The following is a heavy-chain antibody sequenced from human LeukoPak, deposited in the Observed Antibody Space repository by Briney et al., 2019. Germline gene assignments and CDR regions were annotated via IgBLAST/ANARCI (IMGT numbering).Heavy chain of an antibody. CDR1: GGTSSDTTYY. V-gene: IGHV4-39*01. CDR2: IYFSET. CDR3: ASPSKLVISRGGFDI. Sequence: SETLSLTCTVSGGTSSDTTYYWTWIRQPPGKGLEWIGSIYFSETKYHPSLKSRVTISCDTSKNQFSLKLSSVTAADTAVYYFASPSKLVISRGGFDIWGQGTVVTVSA. J-gene: IGHJ3*02. D-gene: IGHD3-22*01.